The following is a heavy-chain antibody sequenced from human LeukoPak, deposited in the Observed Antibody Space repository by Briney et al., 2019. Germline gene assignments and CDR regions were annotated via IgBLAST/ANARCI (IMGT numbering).Heavy chain of an antibody. CDR2: ISGSGETT. CDR1: GFTFRAHA. CDR3: AKHQPRITMIVVVPEPLFDY. D-gene: IGHD3-22*01. J-gene: IGHJ4*02. V-gene: IGHV3-23*01. Sequence: PGGSLRLSCAASGFTFRAHAMTWVRQAPGKGLEWVSGISGSGETTYYADSVRGRFTISRDNSKNTLYLQMNSLRAEDTAVYYCAKHQPRITMIVVVPEPLFDYWGQGTLVTVSS.